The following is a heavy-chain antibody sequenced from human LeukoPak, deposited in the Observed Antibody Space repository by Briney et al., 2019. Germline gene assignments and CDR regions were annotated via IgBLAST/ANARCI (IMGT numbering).Heavy chain of an antibody. D-gene: IGHD3-10*01. CDR2: IIPNFGTA. J-gene: IGHJ6*03. CDR1: GGTFSSYA. CDR3: AGGLGSNYYYYYMDV. Sequence: GSSLKVSCKASGGTFSSYAISWVRQAPGQGLEWMGGIIPNFGTANYAQKFQGRVTITTDESTSTAYMELSSLRSEDTAVYYCAGGLGSNYYYYYMDVWGKGTTVTVSS. V-gene: IGHV1-69*05.